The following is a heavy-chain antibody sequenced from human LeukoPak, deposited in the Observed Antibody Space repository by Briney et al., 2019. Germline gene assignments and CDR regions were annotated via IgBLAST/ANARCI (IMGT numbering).Heavy chain of an antibody. D-gene: IGHD3-10*02. Sequence: PGGSLRLSCAASGFTFSNYAMSWVRQAPGKGLEWVSAISGSGDNTYYADSVKGRFTVSRDNSKNTLYVQMNSLRAEDTAVYYCAELGITMIGGVWGKGTTVTISS. V-gene: IGHV3-23*01. CDR2: ISGSGDNT. CDR1: GFTFSNYA. J-gene: IGHJ6*04. CDR3: AELGITMIGGV.